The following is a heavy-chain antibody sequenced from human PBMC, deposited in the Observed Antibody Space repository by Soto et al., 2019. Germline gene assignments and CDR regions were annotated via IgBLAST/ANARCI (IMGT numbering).Heavy chain of an antibody. CDR1: GFTFSSYG. CDR2: IWYDGSNK. J-gene: IGHJ6*03. CDR3: ARTLLWFGERYMDV. D-gene: IGHD3-10*01. V-gene: IGHV3-33*01. Sequence: GGSLRLSCAASGFTFSSYGMHWVRQAPGKGLEWVAVIWYDGSNKYYADSVKGRFTISRDNSKNTLYLQMNSLRAEDTAVYYCARTLLWFGERYMDVWGKGTTVTVSS.